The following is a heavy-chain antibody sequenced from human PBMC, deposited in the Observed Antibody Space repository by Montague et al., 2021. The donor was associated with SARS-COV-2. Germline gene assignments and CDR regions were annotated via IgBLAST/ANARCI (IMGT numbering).Heavy chain of an antibody. CDR1: GASIRGAYH. CDR2: TYDDRPX. Sequence: TLSLTCSVSGASIRGAYHWSWIRQHPGKDLEWIGHTYDDRPXXXSPXRGGRASISLDTSENRFSLTLTSVTAADTALYYCAAYIIGAGGRGSWGQGALVTVSS. D-gene: IGHD3-16*01. J-gene: IGHJ1*01. CDR3: AAYIIGAGGRGS. V-gene: IGHV4-31*03.